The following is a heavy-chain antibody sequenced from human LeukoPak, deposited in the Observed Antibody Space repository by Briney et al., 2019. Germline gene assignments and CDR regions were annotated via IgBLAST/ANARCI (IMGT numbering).Heavy chain of an antibody. CDR1: GFTFSSYA. D-gene: IGHD2-21*01. CDR2: IGGSGGRT. V-gene: IGHV3-23*01. CDR3: AKGCLICGADCYSPYYFDF. J-gene: IGHJ4*02. Sequence: PGGSLRLSCAASGFTFSSYAMSWVRQAPGKGLEWVSAIGGSGGRTYYADSVKGRFTISRDNSKNTLYLQMNSLRAEDTAIYYCAKGCLICGADCYSPYYFDFWGQGTLVTVSS.